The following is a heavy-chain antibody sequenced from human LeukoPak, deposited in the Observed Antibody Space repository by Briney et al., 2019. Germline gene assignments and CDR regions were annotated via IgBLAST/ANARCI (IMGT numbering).Heavy chain of an antibody. D-gene: IGHD2-2*01. V-gene: IGHV3-30*03. Sequence: PGGSLRLSCAASGFTFSSYGMHWVRQAPGKGLEWVAVISYDGSNKYYADSVKGRFTISRDNSKNTLYLQMNSLRAEDTAVYYCARVSAYCSSTSCYYYYGMDVWGKGTTVTVSS. CDR3: ARVSAYCSSTSCYYYYGMDV. CDR1: GFTFSSYG. J-gene: IGHJ6*04. CDR2: ISYDGSNK.